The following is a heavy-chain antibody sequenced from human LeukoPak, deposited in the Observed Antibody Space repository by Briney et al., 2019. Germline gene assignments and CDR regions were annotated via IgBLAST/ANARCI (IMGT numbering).Heavy chain of an antibody. CDR1: GLSISGQW. J-gene: IGHJ4*02. CDR2: IKHDGSEE. V-gene: IGHV3-7*01. CDR3: GYTNNFYH. D-gene: IGHD3-16*02. Sequence: GGSLRLSCVASGLSISGQWMNWVRQAPGQGLEWVDNIKHDGSEEHYVDSVKGRFTISRDDGRNSVSLQMNSVRAEDTAVYYCGYTNNFYHWGQGTLVVVSS.